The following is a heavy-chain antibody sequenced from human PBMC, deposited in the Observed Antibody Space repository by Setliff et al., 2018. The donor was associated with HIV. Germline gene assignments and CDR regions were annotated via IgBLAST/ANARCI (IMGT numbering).Heavy chain of an antibody. Sequence: PSETLSLTCTVSGGSISSSTYYWGWIRQPPGKGLEWIGNIHFSGSTYYNPSLKSRVTVSVDPSKNQFSLKLSSVTAADTAVYYCARLSLSLVRGIINSGDRFFDYWGQGSLVTVSS. CDR1: GGSISSSTYY. CDR2: IHFSGST. D-gene: IGHD3-10*01. J-gene: IGHJ4*02. CDR3: ARLSLSLVRGIINSGDRFFDY. V-gene: IGHV4-39*01.